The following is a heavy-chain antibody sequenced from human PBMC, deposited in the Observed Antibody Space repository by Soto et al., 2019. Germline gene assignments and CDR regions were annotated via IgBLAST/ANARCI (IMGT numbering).Heavy chain of an antibody. CDR3: ARGTAGGYYYYYVDV. J-gene: IGHJ6*03. V-gene: IGHV4-59*01. Sequence: PSETLSLTCTVSGGSISSYYWSWIRQPPGKGLEWIGYIYYSGSTNYNPSLKSRVTISVDTSKNQFSLKLSSVTAADTAVYYCARGTAGGYYYYYVDVWGKGTTVTVSS. CDR1: GGSISSYY. CDR2: IYYSGST. D-gene: IGHD2-8*02.